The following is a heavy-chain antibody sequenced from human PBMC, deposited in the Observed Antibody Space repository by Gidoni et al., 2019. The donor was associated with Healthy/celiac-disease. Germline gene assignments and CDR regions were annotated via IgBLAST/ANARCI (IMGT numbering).Heavy chain of an antibody. CDR3: ARGARGRGTAFDI. D-gene: IGHD3-10*01. Sequence: QVQLQESGPGLVKPSETLSLTCTVSGGSILSYYWSWIRQPPGTGLGWNLYIYYSGSTNYNPSLKRRFTISVDTPKTQFSLKLSSVPAADTAVYYCARGARGRGTAFDIWGQGTMVTVSS. J-gene: IGHJ3*02. CDR2: IYYSGST. CDR1: GGSILSYY. V-gene: IGHV4-59*13.